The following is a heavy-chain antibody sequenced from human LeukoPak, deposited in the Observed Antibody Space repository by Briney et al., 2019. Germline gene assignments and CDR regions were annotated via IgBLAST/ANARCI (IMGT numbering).Heavy chain of an antibody. Sequence: ASVKVSCKASGYTFTSYGISWVRQAPGQGLEWMGWINPNSGGTNYAQKFQGRVTMIRDTSISTAYMELSRLRSDDTAVYYCARSATRGYSGYDPIDYWGQGTLVTVSS. CDR2: INPNSGGT. CDR1: GYTFTSYG. V-gene: IGHV1-2*02. D-gene: IGHD5-12*01. CDR3: ARSATRGYSGYDPIDY. J-gene: IGHJ4*02.